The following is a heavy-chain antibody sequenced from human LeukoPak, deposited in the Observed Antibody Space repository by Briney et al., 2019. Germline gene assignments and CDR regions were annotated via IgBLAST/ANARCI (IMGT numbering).Heavy chain of an antibody. Sequence: KSGGSLRLSCAASGFTFSSYSMNWVRQAPGKGLEWVSYISSSSSYIYYADSVKGRFTISRDNAKNSLYLQMNSLRAEDTAVYYCARDTAFYAFDIWGQGTMVTVSS. CDR1: GFTFSSYS. D-gene: IGHD5-18*01. CDR3: ARDTAFYAFDI. J-gene: IGHJ3*02. CDR2: ISSSSSYI. V-gene: IGHV3-21*01.